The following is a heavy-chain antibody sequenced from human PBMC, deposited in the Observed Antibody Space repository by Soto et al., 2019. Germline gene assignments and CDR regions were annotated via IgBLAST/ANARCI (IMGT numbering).Heavy chain of an antibody. CDR2: INPNSGGT. J-gene: IGHJ6*03. D-gene: IGHD3-10*01. CDR1: GYTFTGYY. Sequence: ASVKVSCKASGYTFTGYYMHWVRQAPGQGLEWMGWINPNSGGTNYAQKFQGWVTMTRDTSISTAYMELSRLRSDDTAAYYCARDPMVRGVPRRYYMDVWGKGTTVTVSS. CDR3: ARDPMVRGVPRRYYMDV. V-gene: IGHV1-2*04.